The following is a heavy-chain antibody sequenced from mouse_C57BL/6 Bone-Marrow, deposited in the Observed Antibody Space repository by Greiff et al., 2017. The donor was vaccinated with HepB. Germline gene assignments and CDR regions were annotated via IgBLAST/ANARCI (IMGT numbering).Heavy chain of an antibody. D-gene: IGHD3-2*02. Sequence: DVKLVESEGGLVQPGSSMKLSCTAPGFTFSDYYMAWVRQVPEKGLEWVANINYDGSSTYYLDSLKSRFIISRDNAKNILYLQMSSLKSEDTATYYCARLAAQATGFAYWGQGTLVTVSA. V-gene: IGHV5-16*01. CDR1: GFTFSDYY. CDR2: INYDGSST. CDR3: ARLAAQATGFAY. J-gene: IGHJ3*01.